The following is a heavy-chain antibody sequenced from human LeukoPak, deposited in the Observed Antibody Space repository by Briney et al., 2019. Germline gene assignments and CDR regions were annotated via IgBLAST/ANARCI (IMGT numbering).Heavy chain of an antibody. V-gene: IGHV3-23*01. Sequence: GGSLRLSCAASGFTFSSYAMSWVRQAPGKGLEWVSAISGSGGSTYYADSVKGRFTISRDSSKNTLYLQMNGLRAEDTAVYYCAKSPVGGSYYDYWGQGTLVTVSS. J-gene: IGHJ4*02. CDR3: AKSPVGGSYYDY. CDR2: ISGSGGST. CDR1: GFTFSSYA. D-gene: IGHD3-16*01.